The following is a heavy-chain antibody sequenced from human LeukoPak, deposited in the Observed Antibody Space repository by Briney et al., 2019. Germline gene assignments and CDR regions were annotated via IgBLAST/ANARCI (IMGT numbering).Heavy chain of an antibody. V-gene: IGHV3-7*03. CDR2: IKQAESER. CDR3: ANERGN. J-gene: IGHJ4*02. CDR1: GFTISNYW. Sequence: GGSLRLSCAASGFTISNYWMSWVRQAPGKGLEWVANIKQAESERFYVDSVKDRFIIFRDNAENSVYLQMNSLRAEDTAVYYCANERGNWGQGTLVTVSS.